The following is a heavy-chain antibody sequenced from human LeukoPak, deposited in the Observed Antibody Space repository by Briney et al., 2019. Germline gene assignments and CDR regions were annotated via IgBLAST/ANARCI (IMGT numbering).Heavy chain of an antibody. CDR2: IYDSGST. V-gene: IGHV4-59*01. CDR1: GGSISSYY. D-gene: IGHD3-22*01. CDR3: ARVYCDSDGYNFDY. Sequence: SETLSLTCTVSGGSISSYYWSWIRQPPGKGLEWIGYIYDSGSTNYNPSLKSRVTISLDTSKNRFSLKLSSVTAADTAVYYCARVYCDSDGYNFDYWGQGTLVTVSS. J-gene: IGHJ4*02.